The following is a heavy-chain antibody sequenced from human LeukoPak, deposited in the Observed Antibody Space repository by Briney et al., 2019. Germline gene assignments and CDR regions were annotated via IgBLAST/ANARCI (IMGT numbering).Heavy chain of an antibody. Sequence: ASVKVSCKTSGYMFNAYFIHWVRQAPGQGLEWMGWINPNNGATGYAQNFQGRVTMTRDKSITTAYMELSSLTSDDTAVYYCARASYAWGQGTLVTVSS. CDR2: INPNNGAT. D-gene: IGHD2-2*01. V-gene: IGHV1-2*02. J-gene: IGHJ5*02. CDR1: GYMFNAYF. CDR3: ARASYA.